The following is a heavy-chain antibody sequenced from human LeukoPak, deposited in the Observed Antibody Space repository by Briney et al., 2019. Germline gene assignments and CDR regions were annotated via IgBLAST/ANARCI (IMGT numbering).Heavy chain of an antibody. Sequence: GSLRLSCAASGFTFSSYGMHWVHQAPGKGLEWVAVISYDGSNKYYADSVKGRFTISRDNSKNTLYLQMNSLRAEDTAVYYCAKDRGTMIVVDPPDYWGQGTLVTVSS. V-gene: IGHV3-30*18. CDR2: ISYDGSNK. D-gene: IGHD3-22*01. CDR1: GFTFSSYG. CDR3: AKDRGTMIVVDPPDY. J-gene: IGHJ4*02.